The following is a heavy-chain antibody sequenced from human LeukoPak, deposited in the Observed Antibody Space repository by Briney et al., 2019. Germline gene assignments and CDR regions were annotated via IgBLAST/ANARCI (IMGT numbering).Heavy chain of an antibody. Sequence: GGSLRLSCAASGFTFSSHGMNWVRQAPGKGLEWVSGISPSGGITYYADSVKGRFTISRDNSKNTLYLQMNSLRAEDTAVYYCAKGIVVVKGAFDIWGQGTMVTVSS. V-gene: IGHV3-23*01. J-gene: IGHJ3*02. CDR3: AKGIVVVKGAFDI. D-gene: IGHD3-22*01. CDR1: GFTFSSHG. CDR2: ISPSGGIT.